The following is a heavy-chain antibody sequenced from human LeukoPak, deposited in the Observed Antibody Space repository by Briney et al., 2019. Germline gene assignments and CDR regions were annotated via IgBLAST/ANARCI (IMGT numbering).Heavy chain of an antibody. CDR1: GGSISSYY. CDR2: IYYSGST. CDR3: ARDGGVSDY. Sequence: SETLSLTCTVSGGSISSYYWSWIRQPPGKGLEWIGYIYYSGSTNYNPSLKSRVTISVDTSKNQFSLKLSSVTAADTAVYYCARDGGVSDYWGQGTLVTVSS. V-gene: IGHV4-59*12. D-gene: IGHD2-8*02. J-gene: IGHJ4*02.